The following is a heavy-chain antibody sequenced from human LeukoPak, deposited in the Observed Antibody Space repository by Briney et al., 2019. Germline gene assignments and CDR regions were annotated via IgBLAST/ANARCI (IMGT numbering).Heavy chain of an antibody. D-gene: IGHD2-21*01. CDR1: GFTLSSYS. V-gene: IGHV3-48*02. CDR2: ISSSSSTI. CDR3: ARDLYAYCGGDCYFGPFDY. Sequence: GGSLRLSCAASGFTLSSYSMNWVRQAPGKGLEWVSYISSSSSTIYYADSVKGRFTISRDNAKNSLYLQMNSLRDEDTAVYYCARDLYAYCGGDCYFGPFDYWGQGTLVTVSS. J-gene: IGHJ4*02.